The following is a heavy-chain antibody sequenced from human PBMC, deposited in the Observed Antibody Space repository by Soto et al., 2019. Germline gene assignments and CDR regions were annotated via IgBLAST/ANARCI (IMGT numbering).Heavy chain of an antibody. V-gene: IGHV3-23*01. J-gene: IGHJ6*02. CDR1: GFTFSTYG. CDR3: AKARALDPATTVYAVDV. Sequence: EMQLLESGGGLIQPGGSLRLSCVASGFTFSTYGKSWVRQAPGKGLEWVSSTSGGYTYYSDSVRGRFTISSDKSKNTVYLQMNGLRAGDTALYYCAKARALDPATTVYAVDVWCQGTMVTVSS. CDR2: TSGGYT. D-gene: IGHD4-4*01.